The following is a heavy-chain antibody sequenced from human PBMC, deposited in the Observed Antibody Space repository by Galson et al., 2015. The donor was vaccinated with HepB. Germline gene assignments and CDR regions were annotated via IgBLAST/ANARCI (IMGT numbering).Heavy chain of an antibody. V-gene: IGHV3-7*01. CDR1: GFTFSSYW. J-gene: IGHJ4*02. D-gene: IGHD5-12*01. CDR3: ARDEVVTTITTSDY. CDR2: IKQDGSEK. Sequence: SLRLSCAASGFTFSSYWMSWVRQAPGKGLEWVANIKQDGSEKNYVDSVEGRFTISRDNAKNSLYLQMNSLRVGDTAVYYCARDEVVTTITTSDYWGQGTLVTVSS.